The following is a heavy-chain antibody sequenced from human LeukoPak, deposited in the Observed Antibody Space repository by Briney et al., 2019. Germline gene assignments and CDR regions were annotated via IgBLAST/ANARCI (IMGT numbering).Heavy chain of an antibody. D-gene: IGHD3-3*01. CDR1: GYTFTNYA. CDR3: ARGLWSAHRREYYFDS. CDR2: INAGNGDT. J-gene: IGHJ4*02. V-gene: IGHV1-3*01. Sequence: ASVKVSCKASGYTFTNYAVNWLRQAPGQRLEWMGWINAGNGDTKFSQNYRARVTITRDASASTAYMELSSLTSEDTAVYFCARGLWSAHRREYYFDSWGQGTLVTVSS.